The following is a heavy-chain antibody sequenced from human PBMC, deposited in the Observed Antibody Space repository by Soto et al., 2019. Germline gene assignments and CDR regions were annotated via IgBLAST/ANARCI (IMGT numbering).Heavy chain of an antibody. D-gene: IGHD1-26*01. CDR2: IFSNDEK. CDR1: GFSLSNARMG. CDR3: ARSTATSSRGPEGFDP. J-gene: IGHJ5*02. Sequence: SGPTLLNPTETLTLTCTVSGFSLSNARMGVSWIRQPPGKALEWLAHIFSNDEKSYSTSLKSRLTISKDTSKSQAVLTMTNMEPVDTATYYCARSTATSSRGPEGFDPWGQGNLVTVYS. V-gene: IGHV2-26*01.